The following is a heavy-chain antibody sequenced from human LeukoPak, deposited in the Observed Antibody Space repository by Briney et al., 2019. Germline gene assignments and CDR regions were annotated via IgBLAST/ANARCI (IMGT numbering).Heavy chain of an antibody. CDR1: GFTFDDYA. Sequence: GGSLRLSCAASGFTFDDYAMHWVRQAPGKGLEWVSGISWNSGSIGYADSVKGRFTISRDNAKNSLHLQMNSLRAEDTALYYCAKDTRGYGDYIGYWGQGTLVTVSS. D-gene: IGHD4-17*01. V-gene: IGHV3-9*01. CDR2: ISWNSGSI. CDR3: AKDTRGYGDYIGY. J-gene: IGHJ4*02.